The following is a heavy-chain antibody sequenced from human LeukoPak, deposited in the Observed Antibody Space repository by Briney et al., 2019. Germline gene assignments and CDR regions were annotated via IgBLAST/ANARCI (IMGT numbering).Heavy chain of an antibody. CDR3: ARHGPYPQSKYYFDY. Sequence: SETLCLTCTVSGGSISSSSYYWGWIRQPPGKGLEWIGSIYYSGSTYYNPSLKSRVTISVDTSKNQFSLKLSSVTAADTAVYYCARHGPYPQSKYYFDYWGQGTLVTVSS. V-gene: IGHV4-39*01. J-gene: IGHJ4*02. CDR2: IYYSGST. CDR1: GGSISSSSYY.